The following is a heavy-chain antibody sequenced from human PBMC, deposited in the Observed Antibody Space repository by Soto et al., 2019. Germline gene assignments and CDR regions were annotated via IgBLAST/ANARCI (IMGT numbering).Heavy chain of an antibody. D-gene: IGHD3-10*02. Sequence: ASVKVSCKASGGTFSSYAIHWVRQATGQGLEWMGWMNPYSGNTGYAQKFQDRVTMTRNTSISTAYMELSRLTSEDTAVYYCARVFTVRRGSGSDYWGQGTLVTVSS. CDR3: ARVFTVRRGSGSDY. CDR1: GGTFSSYA. V-gene: IGHV1-8*02. CDR2: MNPYSGNT. J-gene: IGHJ4*02.